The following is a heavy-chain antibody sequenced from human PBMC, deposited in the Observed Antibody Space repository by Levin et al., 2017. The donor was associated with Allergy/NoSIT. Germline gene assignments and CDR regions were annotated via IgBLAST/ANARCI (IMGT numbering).Heavy chain of an antibody. Sequence: GGSLRLSCAASGFNFSSYSMHKVREETGKGLDWVAVISYELIFPPSSSSFPFRYTISRDNSKNTLYLHMSSLRAEDTAVYYCAREFSSRLGTDYWGQGTLVTVS. CDR1: GFNFSSYS. CDR3: AREFSSRLGTDY. D-gene: IGHD6-19*01. CDR2: ISYELIFP. V-gene: IGHV3-30-3*01. J-gene: IGHJ4*02.